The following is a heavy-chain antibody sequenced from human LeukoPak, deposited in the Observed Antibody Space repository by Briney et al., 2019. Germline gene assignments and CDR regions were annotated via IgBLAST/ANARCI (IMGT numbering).Heavy chain of an antibody. D-gene: IGHD3-22*01. CDR3: AREPHYYDSSGPFL. CDR1: GFTLTNNY. Sequence: GGSLRLSCAASGFTLTNNYMSWVRQAPGKGLEWVSVMYRGGTIYYADAVKGRFSISRDNSMNTLYLQLNSLRVEDTAVYYCAREPHYYDSSGPFLWGRGTLVTVSS. CDR2: MYRGGTI. V-gene: IGHV3-66*01. J-gene: IGHJ2*01.